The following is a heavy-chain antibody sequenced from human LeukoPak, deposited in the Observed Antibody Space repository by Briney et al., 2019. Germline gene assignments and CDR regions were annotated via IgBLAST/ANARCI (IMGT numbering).Heavy chain of an antibody. CDR1: GYTFTSYW. J-gene: IGHJ1*01. CDR2: IDPSDSYT. V-gene: IGHV5-10-1*01. Sequence: GESLKISCKGSGYTFTSYWISWVRQMPGKGLEWMGRIDPSDSYTNYSPSFQGHVTISADKSISTAYLQWSSLKASDTAMYYCAGAGIAVAGNAEYFQHWGQGTLVTVSS. D-gene: IGHD6-19*01. CDR3: AGAGIAVAGNAEYFQH.